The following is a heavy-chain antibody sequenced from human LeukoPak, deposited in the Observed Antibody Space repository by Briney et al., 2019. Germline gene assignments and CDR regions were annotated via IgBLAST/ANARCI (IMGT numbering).Heavy chain of an antibody. CDR1: GYTFTSYD. J-gene: IGHJ6*02. V-gene: IGHV1-8*01. Sequence: GASVKVSCKASGYTFTSYDINWVRQATGQGLEWMGWMNPNSGNTGYAQKFQGRVTMTRNTSISTAYMELSSLRSEDTAVYYCARDDPGITIFGVVSSAYGMDVWGQGTTVTVSS. D-gene: IGHD3-3*01. CDR3: ARDDPGITIFGVVSSAYGMDV. CDR2: MNPNSGNT.